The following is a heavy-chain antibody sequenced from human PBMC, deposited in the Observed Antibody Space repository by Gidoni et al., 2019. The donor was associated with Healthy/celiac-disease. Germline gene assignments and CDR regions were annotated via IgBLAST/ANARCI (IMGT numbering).Heavy chain of an antibody. D-gene: IGHD3-10*01. CDR2: IYPGDSDT. V-gene: IGHV5-51*03. J-gene: IGHJ4*02. CDR1: GYSFTSYW. CDR3: ARTFEGGYYPAQALGFCDY. Sequence: EVQLVQSGAEVKKPGESLKISCKGSGYSFTSYWIGWVRQMPGKGLEWMGIIYPGDSDTRYSPSFQGQVTISADKSISTAYLQWSSLKASDTAMYYCARTFEGGYYPAQALGFCDYWGQGTLVTVSS.